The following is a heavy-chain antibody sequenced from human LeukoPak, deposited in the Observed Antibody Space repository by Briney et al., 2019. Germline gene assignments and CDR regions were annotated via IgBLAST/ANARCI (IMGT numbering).Heavy chain of an antibody. CDR2: IYPGDYET. V-gene: IGHV5-51*01. CDR1: RYSFSNYW. J-gene: IGHJ4*02. CDR3: AIPPGYCGNDCSFDH. D-gene: IGHD2-21*02. Sequence: GESLKISCEGSRYSFSNYWIGWVRQMPGKGLEWMWIIYPGDYETRYSPSFQGLVTISVDKSISTAYLQWSSLKASDTAMYYCAIPPGYCGNDCSFDHWGQGTLVTVSS.